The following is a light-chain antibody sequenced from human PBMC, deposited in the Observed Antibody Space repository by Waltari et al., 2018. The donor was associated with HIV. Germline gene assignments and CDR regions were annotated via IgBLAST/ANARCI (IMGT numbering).Light chain of an antibody. V-gene: IGLV1-40*01. CDR3: QSYDSSLSAWV. Sequence: QPVLTQPPSVSGAPGLGVTVSCTGSGSNIGAGYDVHWYQQLPGTAPKLLIYGNNHRPSGVPDRFSASKAGTSASLAITGLQPEDEADYYCQSYDSSLSAWVFGGGTKLTVL. CDR1: GSNIGAGYD. CDR2: GNN. J-gene: IGLJ3*02.